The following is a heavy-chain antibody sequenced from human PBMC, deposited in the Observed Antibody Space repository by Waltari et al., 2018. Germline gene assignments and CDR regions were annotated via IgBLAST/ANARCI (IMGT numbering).Heavy chain of an antibody. Sequence: QITLNESGPALVKPTQTLTLTCSLSGASFSNSGGGLGWLRQPPGQDLEWCALTYWNDDKRYNPSLKTRLTLSRDTSKNAVVLTMTNIDPVDTGTYFCAFTRTLYLGSGPPFADTWGQGVQVIVSS. CDR3: AFTRTLYLGSGPPFADT. J-gene: IGHJ5*02. V-gene: IGHV2-5*04. CDR2: TYWNDDK. D-gene: IGHD2-2*03. CDR1: GASFSNSGGG.